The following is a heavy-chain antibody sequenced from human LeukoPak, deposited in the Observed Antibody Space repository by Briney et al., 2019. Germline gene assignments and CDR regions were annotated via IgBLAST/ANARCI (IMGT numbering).Heavy chain of an antibody. V-gene: IGHV1-69*13. CDR1: GGTFSSYA. D-gene: IGHD6-19*01. CDR2: IIPIFGTA. CDR3: ARAKGRSSGWYGTTLVDY. J-gene: IGHJ4*02. Sequence: ASVKVSCKASGGTFSSYAISWVRQAPGQGLEWMGGIIPIFGTANYAQKFQGRVTITADESTSTVYMKLSSLRSEDTAVYYCARAKGRSSGWYGTTLVDYWGQGTLVTVSS.